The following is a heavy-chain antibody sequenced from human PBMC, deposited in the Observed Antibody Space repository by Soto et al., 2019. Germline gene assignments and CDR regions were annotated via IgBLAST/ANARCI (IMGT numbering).Heavy chain of an antibody. D-gene: IGHD3-10*01. CDR1: GGSIRRPNFS. J-gene: IGHJ4*02. V-gene: IGHV4-31*03. CDR2: IYYNGTT. CDR3: TRDAPLWCGELSQ. Sequence: QVQLKESGPGLVKSSQTLSLTCTVIGGSIRRPNFSWSWIRQHPGKGPEWIGNIYYNGTTTYSPSRESRLTISLDPSKNQCSLTSKSVTAADTAVYYCTRDAPLWCGELSQWGQGTLVTVSS.